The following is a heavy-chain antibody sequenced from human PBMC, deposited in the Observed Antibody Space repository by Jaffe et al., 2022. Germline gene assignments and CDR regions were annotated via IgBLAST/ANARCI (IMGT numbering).Heavy chain of an antibody. Sequence: EVQLVESGGGLVQPGGSLRLSCAASGFTFSSYEMNWVRQAPGKGLEWVSYISSSGSTIYYADSVKGRFTISRDNAKNSLYLQMNSLRAEDTAVYYCARPRGPDYDYVWGSYRYTDLFDYWGQGTLVTVSS. J-gene: IGHJ4*02. CDR2: ISSSGSTI. CDR3: ARPRGPDYDYVWGSYRYTDLFDY. V-gene: IGHV3-48*03. D-gene: IGHD3-16*02. CDR1: GFTFSSYE.